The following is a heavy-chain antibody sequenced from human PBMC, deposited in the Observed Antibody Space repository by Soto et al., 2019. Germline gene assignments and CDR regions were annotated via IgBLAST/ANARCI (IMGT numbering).Heavy chain of an antibody. D-gene: IGHD4-17*01. CDR1: GFTFSSYS. Sequence: PGGSLRLSCAASGFTFSSYSMNWVRQAPGKGLVCVSSISSSSSYIYYADSVKGRFTISRDNAKNSLYLQMNSLRAEDTAVYYCARDPTVTRFDYWGQGTLVTVSS. V-gene: IGHV3-21*01. CDR3: ARDPTVTRFDY. J-gene: IGHJ4*02. CDR2: ISSSSSYI.